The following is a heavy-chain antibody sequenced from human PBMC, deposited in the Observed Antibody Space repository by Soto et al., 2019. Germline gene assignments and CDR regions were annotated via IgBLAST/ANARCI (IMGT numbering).Heavy chain of an antibody. V-gene: IGHV3-11*06. CDR2: ISPGSRYP. CDR3: IAAAGTEFDY. J-gene: IGHJ4*02. Sequence: LRLSCAGSGFTFGDSYMSWIRQAPGKGLEWLSYISPGSRYPAYADSVKGRFTISRDNAKNTLYLQMNSLRAEDTAVYYCIAAAGTEFDYWGQGTLVTVSS. D-gene: IGHD6-13*01. CDR1: GFTFGDSY.